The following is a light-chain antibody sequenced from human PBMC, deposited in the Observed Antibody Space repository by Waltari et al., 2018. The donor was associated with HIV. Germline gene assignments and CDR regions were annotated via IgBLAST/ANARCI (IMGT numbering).Light chain of an antibody. J-gene: IGLJ1*01. CDR1: NVVSTS. CDR3: HVWDSAGDGHV. V-gene: IGLV3-21*02. Sequence: SYVLTQPPSESVAPGQTARVTCGGQNVVSTSVHWYQQKAGQPPTLVLYDDTDRPSGIPERFSGSNSGNTATLTISRVEVGDEADYYCHVWDSAGDGHVFGSGTKVTV. CDR2: DDT.